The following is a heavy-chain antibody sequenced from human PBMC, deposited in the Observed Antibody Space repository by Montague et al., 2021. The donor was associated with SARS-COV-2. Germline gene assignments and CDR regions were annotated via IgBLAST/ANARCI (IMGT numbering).Heavy chain of an antibody. CDR3: VRSRAERYFDCTELDAHEKHYCFDF. CDR1: GGSISSSSYY. CDR2: IYYSGST. V-gene: IGHV4-39*01. J-gene: IGHJ4*02. D-gene: IGHD3-9*01. Sequence: SETLSLTCTVSGGSISSSSYYWGWIRQPPGKGLEWIGSIYYSGSTYYNPSLKSRVTISVDTPKNQFSLKLSSVTAAATAVYSCVRSRAERYFDCTELDAHEKHYCFDFWGQGTLVTVSS.